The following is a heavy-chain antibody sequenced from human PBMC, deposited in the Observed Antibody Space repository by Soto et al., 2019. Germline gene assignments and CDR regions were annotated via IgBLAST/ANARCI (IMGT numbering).Heavy chain of an antibody. D-gene: IGHD4-17*01. V-gene: IGHV3-23*01. J-gene: IGHJ2*01. Sequence: EVQLLESGGGLVQPGGSLRLSCAASGFTFSSYAMSWVRQAPGKGLEWVSAISGSGGSTYYADSVKGRFTISRDNSKNTLYLQRNSLRAEDPAVYYCAKEPMTTVTRRYYGYFDLWGRGTLVTVSS. CDR3: AKEPMTTVTRRYYGYFDL. CDR1: GFTFSSYA. CDR2: ISGSGGST.